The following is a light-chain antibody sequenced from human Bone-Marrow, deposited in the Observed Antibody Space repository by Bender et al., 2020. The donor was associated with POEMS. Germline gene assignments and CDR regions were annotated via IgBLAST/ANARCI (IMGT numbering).Light chain of an antibody. CDR1: SSDVGTYNF. Sequence: QSALTQPASVSGSPGQSITISCTGTSSDVGTYNFISWYQQHPGRAPKLIIYEVNKRLSGVSDRFSGSKSGNTASLTISGLQAEDQADYYCCSYAGRNIMVFGGGTRLTVL. CDR3: CSYAGRNIMV. CDR2: EVN. V-gene: IGLV2-23*02. J-gene: IGLJ3*02.